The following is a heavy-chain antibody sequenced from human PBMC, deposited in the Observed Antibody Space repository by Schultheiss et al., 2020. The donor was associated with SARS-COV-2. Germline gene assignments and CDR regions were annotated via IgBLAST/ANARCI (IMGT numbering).Heavy chain of an antibody. CDR3: ARGLQFAWFDP. CDR2: ISSSSSFI. V-gene: IGHV3-21*04. D-gene: IGHD4-11*01. J-gene: IGHJ5*02. CDR1: GFTFSSYS. Sequence: GGSLRLSCATSGFTFSSYSMNWVRQAPGQGLEWVSSISSSSSFIYYADSVKGRFTISWDNAKNSLYLQMNSLRAEDTAVYYCARGLQFAWFDPWGQGTLVTVSS.